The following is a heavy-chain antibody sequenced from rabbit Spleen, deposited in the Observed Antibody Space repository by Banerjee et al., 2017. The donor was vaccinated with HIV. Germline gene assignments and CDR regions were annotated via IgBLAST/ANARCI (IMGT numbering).Heavy chain of an antibody. J-gene: IGHJ6*01. CDR2: VAGGSSGVS. CDR1: GFSFSSSDY. D-gene: IGHD8-1*01. CDR3: ARDTGSSFSSYGMDL. Sequence: HSLEESGGDLVKPGASLTLTCTASGFSFSSSDYMCWVRQAPGKGLEWMSRVAGGSSGVSYSATWAKGRFTCSKTSSTTVTLQMTSLTVADTATYFCARDTGSSFSSYGMDLWGPGTLVTVS. V-gene: IGHV1S40*01.